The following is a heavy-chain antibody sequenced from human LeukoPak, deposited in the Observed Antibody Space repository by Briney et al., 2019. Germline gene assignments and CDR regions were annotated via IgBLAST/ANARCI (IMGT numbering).Heavy chain of an antibody. J-gene: IGHJ4*02. D-gene: IGHD3-22*01. CDR3: ARGLMGGYPLFEY. CDR2: INWNGGSA. Sequence: GGSLRLSCAASGFTFDDYDMSWVRQTPGKGLEWVSNINWNGGSATYADSVKGRFTISRDNAKNSLYLQMNSLRAEDTALYYCARGLMGGYPLFEYWGQGALVTVSS. CDR1: GFTFDDYD. V-gene: IGHV3-20*04.